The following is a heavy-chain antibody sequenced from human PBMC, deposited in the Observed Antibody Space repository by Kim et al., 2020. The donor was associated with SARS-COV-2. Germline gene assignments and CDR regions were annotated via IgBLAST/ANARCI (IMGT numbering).Heavy chain of an antibody. CDR1: GFTFSSYE. V-gene: IGHV3-48*03. CDR2: ISSSGNKI. Sequence: GGSLRLSCAASGFTFSSYEMNWVRQAPGKGLEWDSYISSSGNKIYYADSVKGRFTISRDNAKNSLYLQMNSLRAEDTAVYFCAREVVSGSPDFYFDCWGQGTLVTVSS. J-gene: IGHJ4*02. D-gene: IGHD3-10*01. CDR3: AREVVSGSPDFYFDC.